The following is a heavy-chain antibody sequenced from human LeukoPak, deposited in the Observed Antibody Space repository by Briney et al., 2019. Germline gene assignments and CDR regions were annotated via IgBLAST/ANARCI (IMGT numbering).Heavy chain of an antibody. Sequence: ASVKVSCKASGYTFTGYYMHWARQAPGQGLEWMGWINPNSGGTNYAQKFQGRVTMTRDTSTSTVYMELSSLRSEDTAVYYCARARGRFGDFDYWGQGTLVTVSS. CDR1: GYTFTGYY. J-gene: IGHJ4*02. D-gene: IGHD3-3*01. CDR2: INPNSGGT. CDR3: ARARGRFGDFDY. V-gene: IGHV1-2*02.